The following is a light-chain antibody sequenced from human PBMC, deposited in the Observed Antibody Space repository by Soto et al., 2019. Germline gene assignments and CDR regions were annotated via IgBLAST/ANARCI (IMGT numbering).Light chain of an antibody. Sequence: EIVLTQSPGTLSLSPGERATLSCRASQSVASRYLAWYQHKPGQAPRLLIYGASNRATGIPDRFSGSGSGTDFTLNISRLEPEDFAVYYCQQYSTSVTWTFGQGTKVEIK. CDR2: GAS. CDR3: QQYSTSVTWT. V-gene: IGKV3-20*01. J-gene: IGKJ1*01. CDR1: QSVASRY.